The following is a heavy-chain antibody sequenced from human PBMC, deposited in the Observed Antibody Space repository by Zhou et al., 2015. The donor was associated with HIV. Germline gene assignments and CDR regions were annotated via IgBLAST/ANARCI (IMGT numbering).Heavy chain of an antibody. D-gene: IGHD3-10*01. CDR3: ARVVRERGDYYYYYMDV. V-gene: IGHV1-69*01. J-gene: IGHJ6*03. Sequence: QVQLVQSGAEVKKPGSSVKVSCKASGGTFSSYAISWVRQAPGQGLEWMGGIIPIFGTANYAQKFQGRVTITADESTSTAYMELSSLRSEDTAVYYCARVVRERGDYYYYYMDVWGKGTTVTVSS. CDR2: IIPIFGTA. CDR1: GGTFSSYA.